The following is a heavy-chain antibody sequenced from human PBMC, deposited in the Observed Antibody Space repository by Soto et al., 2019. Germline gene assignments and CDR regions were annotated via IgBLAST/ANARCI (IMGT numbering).Heavy chain of an antibody. Sequence: QVQLVQSGAEVKRPGASVKVSCKASGYTFTSNYMHWVRQAPGQGLEWVGMINPGGGETTYAQKFHGRVTMTRDTSTGAVYMEVSSLTSKDTAVYYCARGVMDVWGRGTTVTVSS. CDR1: GYTFTSNY. J-gene: IGHJ6*02. V-gene: IGHV1-46*01. CDR3: ARGVMDV. CDR2: INPGGGET. D-gene: IGHD3-16*01.